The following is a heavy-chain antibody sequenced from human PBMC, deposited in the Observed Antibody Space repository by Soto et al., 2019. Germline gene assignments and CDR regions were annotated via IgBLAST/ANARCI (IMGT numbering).Heavy chain of an antibody. CDR3: ARHPSHCSSTSCYFDY. D-gene: IGHD2-2*01. Sequence: GGSLRLSCAASGFTFSSYSMNWVRQAPGKGLEWVSSISSSSSYIYYADSVKGRFTISRDNAKNSLYLQMNSLRAEDTAVYYCARHPSHCSSTSCYFDYWGQGTLVTVSS. CDR2: ISSSSSYI. J-gene: IGHJ4*02. CDR1: GFTFSSYS. V-gene: IGHV3-21*01.